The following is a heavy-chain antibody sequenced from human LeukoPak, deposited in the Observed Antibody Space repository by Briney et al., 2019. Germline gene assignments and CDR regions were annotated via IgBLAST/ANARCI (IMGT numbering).Heavy chain of an antibody. CDR2: IFYGGTT. CDR3: ARDRGPTYYDYVWGSYRHNWFDP. D-gene: IGHD3-16*02. Sequence: PETLSLTCTLSGGSIRISSYCWGWTRPPPGEWLEWIGCIFYGGTTNYTTSLKSRVNTSLDTSTNKSSLKLSCVTAAATAVYYCARDRGPTYYDYVWGSYRHNWFDPWGQGTLVTVSS. CDR1: GGSIRISSYC. V-gene: IGHV4-39*07. J-gene: IGHJ5*02.